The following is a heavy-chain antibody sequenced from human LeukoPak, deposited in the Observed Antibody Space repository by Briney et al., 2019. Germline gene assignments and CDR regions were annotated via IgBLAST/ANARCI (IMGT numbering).Heavy chain of an antibody. Sequence: GASVKVSCKASGFTFTGYYMHWVRQAPGQGLEWMGWINPNSGGTNYAQKFQGRVTMTRDTSISTAYMELSRLRSDDTAVYYCARVRAFGIVGATTSPFDYWGQGTLVTVSS. V-gene: IGHV1-2*02. CDR1: GFTFTGYY. CDR2: INPNSGGT. J-gene: IGHJ4*02. D-gene: IGHD1-26*01. CDR3: ARVRAFGIVGATTSPFDY.